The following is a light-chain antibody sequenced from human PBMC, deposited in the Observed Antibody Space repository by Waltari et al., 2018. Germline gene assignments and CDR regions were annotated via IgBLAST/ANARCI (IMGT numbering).Light chain of an antibody. CDR3: QQQNSYPIT. J-gene: IGKJ5*01. V-gene: IGKV1-9*01. CDR1: QGIRSN. Sequence: IQSTHSPPSLSPSVGPRVTITCRPSQGIRSNLAWYPHKPGKDPNLLTSAASTLQSGVPLRFSCSGSVTDFTLTISSLQPEDFATYYCQQQNSYPITFGQGTRLEIK. CDR2: AAS.